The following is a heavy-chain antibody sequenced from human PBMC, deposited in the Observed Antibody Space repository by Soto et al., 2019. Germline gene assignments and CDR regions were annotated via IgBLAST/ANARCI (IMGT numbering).Heavy chain of an antibody. CDR1: GGSIRSYY. V-gene: IGHV4-59*01. J-gene: IGHJ3*02. D-gene: IGHD3-10*01. CDR2: IYDSGST. Sequence: SETLSLTCSVSGGSIRSYYWSWIRQPPGKGLEWIGYIYDSGSTNYNPALKSRVTISVDTSRKQFSLKMSSVTAADTAVYYCARRVTMVRGVIMIDVFDIWGQGTMVTVSS. CDR3: ARRVTMVRGVIMIDVFDI.